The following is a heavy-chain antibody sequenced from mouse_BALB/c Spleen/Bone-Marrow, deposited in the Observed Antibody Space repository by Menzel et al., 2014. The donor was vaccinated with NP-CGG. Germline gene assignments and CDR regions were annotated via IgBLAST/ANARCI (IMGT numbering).Heavy chain of an antibody. J-gene: IGHJ4*01. V-gene: IGHV1S81*02. CDR2: INPSNGRT. D-gene: IGHD2-1*01. Sequence: VQRVESGAELVKPGASVKLSCMASGFTFTSYWIHWVKPRPGQGPEWIGEINPSNGRTNYNEKFKSKATLTEDKSSSTAYMQLSSLTSEDAAVYYCARDGNYRYAMDYWGQGTSVTVSS. CDR3: ARDGNYRYAMDY. CDR1: GFTFTSYW.